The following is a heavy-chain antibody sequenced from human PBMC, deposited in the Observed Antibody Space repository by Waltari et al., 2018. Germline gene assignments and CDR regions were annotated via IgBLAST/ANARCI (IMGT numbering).Heavy chain of an antibody. CDR2: IKHDGSEE. Sequence: EVQLVQSGGGLVQPGGYLRLSWAASGLPFGRNWMSWVRQAPGKGLEWVGNIKHDGSEEWYVDSVKGRFTISRDNPKNSLYLQMNSLRAEDTAVYYCARDAARGTIDYWGQGTQVTVSS. CDR1: GLPFGRNW. V-gene: IGHV3-7*01. J-gene: IGHJ4*02. CDR3: ARDAARGTIDY. D-gene: IGHD3-16*01.